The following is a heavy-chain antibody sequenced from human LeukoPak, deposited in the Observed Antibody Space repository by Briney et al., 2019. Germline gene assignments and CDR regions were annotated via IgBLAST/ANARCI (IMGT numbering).Heavy chain of an antibody. V-gene: IGHV4-34*01. J-gene: IGHJ4*02. Sequence: SETLSLTCVVYGGSFSGYCWSWIRQPPGKGLEWIGEINHRGSTNYNPSLKSRVTISVDTSKNHFSLKLTSVTAADTAVYYCARGPSHSSSWFFDYWGQGTLVTVSS. CDR1: GGSFSGYC. D-gene: IGHD6-13*01. CDR2: INHRGST. CDR3: ARGPSHSSSWFFDY.